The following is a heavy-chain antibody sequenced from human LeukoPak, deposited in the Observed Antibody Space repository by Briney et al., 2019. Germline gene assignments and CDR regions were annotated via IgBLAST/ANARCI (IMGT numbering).Heavy chain of an antibody. Sequence: PGGSLRLSCAASRFTFSRYGMHWVRQAPGKGLEWVAVVSFEGSNKCYADSVKGRFTISRDNSKNTLSLQMNSLRAEDTAVYYCAKDMGYYYGSGSYPPENDYWGQGTLVTVSS. J-gene: IGHJ4*02. CDR3: AKDMGYYYGSGSYPPENDY. V-gene: IGHV3-30*18. CDR2: VSFEGSNK. D-gene: IGHD3-10*01. CDR1: RFTFSRYG.